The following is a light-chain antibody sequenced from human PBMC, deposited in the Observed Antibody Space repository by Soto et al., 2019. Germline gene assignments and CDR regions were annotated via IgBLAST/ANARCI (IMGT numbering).Light chain of an antibody. CDR2: EVS. J-gene: IGLJ7*01. CDR1: SSDVGGYNY. Sequence: QSVLTQPASVSGSPGQSITISCTGTSSDVGGYNYVSWYQQQSGKAPKLMIHEVSNRPSGVSNRFSGSKSGNTASLTISGHQAEDEADYYCSSYTSSRAYVFGIGTQLTVL. V-gene: IGLV2-14*01. CDR3: SSYTSSRAYV.